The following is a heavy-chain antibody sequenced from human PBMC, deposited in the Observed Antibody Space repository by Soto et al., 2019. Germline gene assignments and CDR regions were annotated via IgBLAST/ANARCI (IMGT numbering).Heavy chain of an antibody. D-gene: IGHD3-22*01. CDR1: GGTFSSYA. CDR3: ARGSAQGLYYYVSSGSYYYYGMDV. Sequence: QVQLVQAGAAVKQPGSSVKVSSKASGGTFSSYAISWVRQAPGQGLEWMGGIIPIFGTANYARKFQGRVTITADKSTSTAYMELSSLISEDTAVYYCARGSAQGLYYYVSSGSYYYYGMDVWGQGTTVTVSS. V-gene: IGHV1-69*06. J-gene: IGHJ6*02. CDR2: IIPIFGTA.